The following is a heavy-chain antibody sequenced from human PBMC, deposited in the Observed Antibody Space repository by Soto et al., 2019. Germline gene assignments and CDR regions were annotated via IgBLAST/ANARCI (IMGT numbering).Heavy chain of an antibody. D-gene: IGHD3-9*01. CDR3: ARGPPKRRYFDWLFDYYFDY. CDR2: MNPNSGNT. V-gene: IGHV1-8*01. J-gene: IGHJ4*02. Sequence: VASVKVSCKASGYTFTSYDINWVRQATGQGLEWMGWMNPNSGNTGYAQKFQGRVTMTRNTSISTAYMELSSLRSEDTAVYYCARGPPKRRYFDWLFDYYFDYWGQGTLVTVS. CDR1: GYTFTSYD.